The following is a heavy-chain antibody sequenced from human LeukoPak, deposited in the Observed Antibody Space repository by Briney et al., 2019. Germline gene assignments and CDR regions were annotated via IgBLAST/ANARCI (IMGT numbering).Heavy chain of an antibody. Sequence: ASVKVSCKASGYTFTGYYMHWVRQAPGQGLEWMGWINPSSGGTNYAQKFQGRVTMTRDTSISTAYMELSRLRSDDTAVYYCARSTATLSYYYYYYMDVWGKGTTVTVSS. CDR2: INPSSGGT. D-gene: IGHD2-15*01. V-gene: IGHV1-2*02. CDR1: GYTFTGYY. CDR3: ARSTATLSYYYYYYMDV. J-gene: IGHJ6*03.